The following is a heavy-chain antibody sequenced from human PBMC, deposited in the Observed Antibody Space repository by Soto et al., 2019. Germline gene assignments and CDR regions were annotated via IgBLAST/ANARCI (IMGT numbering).Heavy chain of an antibody. Sequence: PGGSLRLSCAASGFTVSSNYMSWVRQAPGKGLEWVSVIYSGGSTYYADSVKGRFTISRDNSKNTLYLQMNSLRAEDTAVYYCARDFGTVTKGGDYYYGMDVWGQGTTVTVSS. CDR3: ARDFGTVTKGGDYYYGMDV. D-gene: IGHD4-17*01. V-gene: IGHV3-66*01. CDR1: GFTVSSNY. CDR2: IYSGGST. J-gene: IGHJ6*02.